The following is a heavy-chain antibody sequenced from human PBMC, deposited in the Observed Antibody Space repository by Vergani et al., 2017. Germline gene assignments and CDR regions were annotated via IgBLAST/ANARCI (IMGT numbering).Heavy chain of an antibody. CDR2: ISAYNGNT. CDR3: ARDPPDYSNYVWWFDP. Sequence: QVQLVQSGAEVKKPGASVKVSCKASGYTFTSYGISWVRQAPGQGLEWMGWISAYNGNTNYAQKLQGRVTMTTDTSTSTAYMELRSLRSDDTAMYYCARDPPDYSNYVWWFDPWGQGTLVTVSS. D-gene: IGHD4-11*01. V-gene: IGHV1-18*01. J-gene: IGHJ5*02. CDR1: GYTFTSYG.